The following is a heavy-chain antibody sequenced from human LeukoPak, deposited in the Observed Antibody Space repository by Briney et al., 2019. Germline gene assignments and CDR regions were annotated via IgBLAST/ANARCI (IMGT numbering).Heavy chain of an antibody. J-gene: IGHJ4*02. CDR2: ISGSGGST. CDR1: GFTFSSYA. V-gene: IGHV3-23*01. Sequence: PGGSLRLSCAASGFTFSSYAMSWVRQAPGKGLEWVSAISGSGGSTYYADSVKGRFTISRDNSKSTLYLQMGSLGTEDMAVYYCARASYCSGGSCYSANWGQGTLVTVSS. D-gene: IGHD2-15*01. CDR3: ARASYCSGGSCYSAN.